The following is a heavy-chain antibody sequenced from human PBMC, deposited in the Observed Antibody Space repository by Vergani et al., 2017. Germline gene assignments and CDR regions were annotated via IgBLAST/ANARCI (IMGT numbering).Heavy chain of an antibody. CDR1: GGSFSGYF. D-gene: IGHD6-19*01. Sequence: QVPLQQWGAGLLKPSETLSLTCAVYGGSFSGYFWSWLRQPPGKGLEWIASIYYSGSTYYNPSLKSRVTISVDTSKNQFSLKLSSVTAADTAVYFCARHSTVEWLVKLGWIDPWGQGILVTVSS. CDR2: IYYSGST. CDR3: ARHSTVEWLVKLGWIDP. V-gene: IGHV4-34*01. J-gene: IGHJ5*02.